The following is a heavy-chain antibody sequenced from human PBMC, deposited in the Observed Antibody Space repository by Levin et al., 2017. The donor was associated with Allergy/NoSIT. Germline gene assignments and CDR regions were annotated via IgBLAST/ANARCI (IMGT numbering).Heavy chain of an antibody. V-gene: IGHV3-30*18. CDR3: AKVWVRGVINY. D-gene: IGHD3-10*01. CDR2: ISYDGSDK. Sequence: RTGGSLRLSCAASGFTFSSNIMHWVRQAPGKGLEWVAVISYDGSDKYYADSVKGLFTVSRDNSKNTLYLQMNSLRAEDTAIYFCAKVWVRGVINYWGQGTLVIVSS. J-gene: IGHJ4*02. CDR1: GFTFSSNI.